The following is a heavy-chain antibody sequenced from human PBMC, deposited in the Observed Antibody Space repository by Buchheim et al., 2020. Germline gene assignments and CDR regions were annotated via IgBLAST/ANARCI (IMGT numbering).Heavy chain of an antibody. CDR2: IKSKIDSGTK. D-gene: IGHD3-3*01. V-gene: IGHV3-15*01. CDR3: TTPQGYDFWSSYYRTLDY. J-gene: IGHJ4*02. CDR1: GFTFSNAW. Sequence: EVQLVESGGGLVKPGDSLRLSCAASGFTFSNAWMSWVRQAPGKGLEWVGRIKSKIDSGTKDYAAPVKGRFAISRDDSKDTLYLQMNSLKTEDTAVYFCTTPQGYDFWSSYYRTLDYWGQGTL.